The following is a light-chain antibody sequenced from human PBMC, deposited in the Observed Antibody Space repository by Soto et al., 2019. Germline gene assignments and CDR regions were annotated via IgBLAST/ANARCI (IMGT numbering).Light chain of an antibody. V-gene: IGLV2-8*01. J-gene: IGLJ3*02. Sequence: QSALTQPPSASGSPGQPVTISCTGTSSDIGGYDYVSWYQQHPGKAPKLIIYEVNKRPSGVPDRFSGSKSGNTASLTVSGLQAEDEADYYCSSYAGSNNLVFAGGTKVTVL. CDR1: SSDIGGYDY. CDR2: EVN. CDR3: SSYAGSNNLV.